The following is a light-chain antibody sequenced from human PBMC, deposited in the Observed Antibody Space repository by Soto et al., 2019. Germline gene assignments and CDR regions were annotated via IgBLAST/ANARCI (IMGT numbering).Light chain of an antibody. CDR3: QQYGSSPLT. CDR1: QSVRSNY. V-gene: IGKV3-20*01. J-gene: IGKJ4*01. CDR2: DAS. Sequence: EIVLTQSPGTLSLSPGERATLSCRASQSVRSNYLAWYQQKPGQAPRFLIYDASSRATGIPGRFSGSGSGTDFTLTISRLEPEDFAVYYCQQYGSSPLTFGGGTKVDI.